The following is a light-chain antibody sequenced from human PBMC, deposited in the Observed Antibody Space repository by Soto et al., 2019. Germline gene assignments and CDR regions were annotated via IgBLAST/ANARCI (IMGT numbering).Light chain of an antibody. CDR1: QRCRYSSNNYNY. Sequence: DIGMTRSPYSLTMFQAEASTINGKSIQRCRYSSNNYNYLAWYQQKPGQTPKLLITWASNREPGVSGRFSGSGFATDLNMTISSLRSEAVAVYYCQPYYDTQLTFGGGTKVDIK. J-gene: IGKJ4*01. V-gene: IGKV4-1*01. CDR3: QPYYDTQLT. CDR2: WAS.